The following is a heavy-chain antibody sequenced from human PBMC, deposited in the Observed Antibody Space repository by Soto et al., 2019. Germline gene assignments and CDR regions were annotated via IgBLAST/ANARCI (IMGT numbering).Heavy chain of an antibody. CDR3: ARGRVVPAAFDI. Sequence: SETLSLTCAVYGGSFSGYYWSWIRQPPGKGLEWIGEISHSGSTNYNPSLKSRVTISVDTSKNQFSLKLSSVTAADTAVYYCARGRVVPAAFDIWGQGTMVTVSS. V-gene: IGHV4-34*01. CDR1: GGSFSGYY. D-gene: IGHD2-2*01. CDR2: ISHSGST. J-gene: IGHJ3*02.